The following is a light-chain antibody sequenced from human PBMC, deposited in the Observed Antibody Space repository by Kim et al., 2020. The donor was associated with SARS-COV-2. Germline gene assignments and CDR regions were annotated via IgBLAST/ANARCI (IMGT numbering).Light chain of an antibody. J-gene: IGKJ3*01. CDR1: QGISNS. V-gene: IGKV1-NL1*01. Sequence: ASVGDRVTIPCRASQGISNSLAWYQQKPGQAPTLLLSAASRLESGVPSRFSVSGSGTDYTLTISSLQPEDFATYYCQQYYSTPFTFGPGTTVDIK. CDR3: QQYYSTPFT. CDR2: AAS.